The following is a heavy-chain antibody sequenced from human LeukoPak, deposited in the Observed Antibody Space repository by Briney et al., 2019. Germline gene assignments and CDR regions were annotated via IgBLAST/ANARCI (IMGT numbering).Heavy chain of an antibody. V-gene: IGHV4-4*07. J-gene: IGHJ5*02. CDR3: AREVQPGVAYFSNYWFDP. Sequence: SETLSLTCTVSGGSISSYYWSWIRQPPGKGLEWIGRLYTSGSTNYNPSLKSRVTMSVDTSKNQFSLKLRSVTAADTAVYYCAREVQPGVAYFSNYWFDPWGQGTLVTVSS. D-gene: IGHD4-11*01. CDR1: GGSISSYY. CDR2: LYTSGST.